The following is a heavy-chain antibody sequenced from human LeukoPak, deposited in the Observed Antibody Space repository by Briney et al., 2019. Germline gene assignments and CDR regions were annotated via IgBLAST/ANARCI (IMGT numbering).Heavy chain of an antibody. CDR3: ARGGYDFWSGGASFDI. D-gene: IGHD3-3*01. Sequence: GESLKISCKGSGYSFTSYWIGWVRQMPGKGLEWMGIIYPGDSDTRYSPSFQGQVTISADKSISTAYLQWSSLKASDTAMYYCARGGYDFWSGGASFDIWGQGTMVTVSS. V-gene: IGHV5-51*01. CDR2: IYPGDSDT. CDR1: GYSFTSYW. J-gene: IGHJ3*02.